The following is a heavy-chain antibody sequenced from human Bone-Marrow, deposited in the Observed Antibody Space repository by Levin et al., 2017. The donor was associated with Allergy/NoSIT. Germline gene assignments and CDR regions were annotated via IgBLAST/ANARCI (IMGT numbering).Heavy chain of an antibody. J-gene: IGHJ6*02. D-gene: IGHD2-15*01. CDR1: GFIFRTYG. CDR3: ARADGRILGPTYYYHYGMDV. Sequence: PGGSLRLSCAASGFIFRTYGMNWVRQAPGKGLEWVSSISSSSTFIYYADSVKGRFTVSRDNAKNSLSLQLNSLRAEDTGVYYCARADGRILGPTYYYHYGMDVWGQGTTVTVSS. CDR2: ISSSSTFI. V-gene: IGHV3-21*01.